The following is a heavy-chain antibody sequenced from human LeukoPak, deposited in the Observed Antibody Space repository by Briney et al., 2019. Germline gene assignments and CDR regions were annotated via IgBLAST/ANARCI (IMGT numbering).Heavy chain of an antibody. CDR3: ARAERTAAFDI. CDR2: IYYSGST. Sequence: SETLSLTCTVSGGSISSSSYYWGWIRQPPGKGLEWIGYIYYSGSTNYNPSLRSRITISVDTSKNQFSLKLSSVTAADTAVYYCARAERTAAFDIWGQGTMVTVSS. J-gene: IGHJ3*02. V-gene: IGHV4-61*05. CDR1: GGSISSSSYY.